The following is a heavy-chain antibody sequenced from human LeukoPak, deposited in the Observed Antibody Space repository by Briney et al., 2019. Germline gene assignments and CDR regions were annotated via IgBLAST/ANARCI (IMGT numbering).Heavy chain of an antibody. J-gene: IGHJ4*02. CDR3: AKDTGYCTNGVCYSPPFDY. V-gene: IGHV3-23*01. CDR1: GFTFSSYA. D-gene: IGHD2-8*01. CDR2: ISGSGGST. Sequence: TGGSLRLSCAASGFTFSSYAMSWVRQAPGKGLEWVSAISGSGGSTYYADSVKGRFTISRDNSKNTVYLQMNSLRAEDTAVYYCAKDTGYCTNGVCYSPPFDYWGQGTLVTVSS.